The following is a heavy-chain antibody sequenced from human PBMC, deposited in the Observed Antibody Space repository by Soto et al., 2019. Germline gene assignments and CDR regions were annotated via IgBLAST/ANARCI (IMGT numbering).Heavy chain of an antibody. J-gene: IGHJ6*02. Sequence: ASVKVSCKASGYTFTNYGISWVRQAPGQGLEWMGWISAYNGNTNYAQKLQGRVTMTTDTSTSTAYMELRSLRSDDTAVYYCARGLVASRNYYYYGMDVWGQGATVTVSS. CDR1: GYTFTNYG. CDR3: ARGLVASRNYYYYGMDV. D-gene: IGHD5-12*01. CDR2: ISAYNGNT. V-gene: IGHV1-18*01.